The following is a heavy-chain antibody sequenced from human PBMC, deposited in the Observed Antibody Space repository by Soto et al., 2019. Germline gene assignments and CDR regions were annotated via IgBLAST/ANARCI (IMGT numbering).Heavy chain of an antibody. J-gene: IGHJ4*02. V-gene: IGHV1-2*04. CDR1: GYSFTGYY. CDR3: ARPTLGAALDY. CDR2: INPYSGDT. D-gene: IGHD2-15*01. Sequence: ASVKVSCKASGYSFTGYYIHWVRQAPGQGLEWMGWINPYSGDTNCAQKFQDWITLTRNTSISTAYMELSRLRSDGTAVYYCARPTLGAALDYWGQGTLVTVSS.